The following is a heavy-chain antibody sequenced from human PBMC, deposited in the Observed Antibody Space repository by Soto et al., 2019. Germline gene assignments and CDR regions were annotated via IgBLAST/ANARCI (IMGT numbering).Heavy chain of an antibody. J-gene: IGHJ6*02. Sequence: QVQLQRSGPGLVKPSETLSLTCSVSSGPTSSHNWGWIRQTPGRGLEWIGYVYSTGGTSYNPSLTRRVTISADSSTNHISLTLTSVTAADTAVYYCVRQGIGNLHGLVDVWGQGTTVRVSS. CDR2: VYSTGGT. V-gene: IGHV4-59*08. D-gene: IGHD1-1*01. CDR3: VRQGIGNLHGLVDV. CDR1: SGPTSSHN.